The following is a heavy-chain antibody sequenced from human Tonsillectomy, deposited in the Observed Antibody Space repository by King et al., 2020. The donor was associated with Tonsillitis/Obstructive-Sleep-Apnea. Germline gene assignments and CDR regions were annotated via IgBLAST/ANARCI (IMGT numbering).Heavy chain of an antibody. V-gene: IGHV3-30*04. D-gene: IGHD5-12*01. CDR2: ISHDGSNK. Sequence: VQLVESGGGVVQPGRSLRLSCAASGFTFSIYAMHWVRQAPGKGLEWVAVISHDGSNKYYADSVKGRFTISRDNSKNTLYLQVNSLRTEDTAVYYCARNAGYGRADIVPTELDYWGQGTLVTVSS. CDR3: ARNAGYGRADIVPTELDY. J-gene: IGHJ4*02. CDR1: GFTFSIYA.